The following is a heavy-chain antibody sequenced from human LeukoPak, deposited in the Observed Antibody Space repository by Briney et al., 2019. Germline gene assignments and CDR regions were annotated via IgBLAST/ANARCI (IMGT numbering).Heavy chain of an antibody. CDR1: GGSINSFY. J-gene: IGHJ4*02. V-gene: IGHV4-4*07. D-gene: IGHD3-10*01. CDR3: ARERSGSGSYYSPFDY. Sequence: SETLSLTCTVSGGSINSFYWSWIRQPAGKGLELIGRIYSSGNTDYNPSLKSRVTMSVDTSNNQLSLKLNSVTAADTAVYYCARERSGSGSYYSPFDYWGQGTLVTVSS. CDR2: IYSSGNT.